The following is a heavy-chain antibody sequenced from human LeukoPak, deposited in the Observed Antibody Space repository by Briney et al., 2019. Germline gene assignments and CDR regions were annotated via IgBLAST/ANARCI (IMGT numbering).Heavy chain of an antibody. Sequence: GGSLRLSCAASGFTFSSYAMSWVRQAPGKGLECISGFSGSGGSTYYADSVKGRFTISRDNSKNTLYLQMNSLRAEDTAVYYCARGDGSYFDYWGQGTLVTVSS. CDR1: GFTFSSYA. D-gene: IGHD5-24*01. J-gene: IGHJ4*02. CDR2: FSGSGGST. V-gene: IGHV3-23*01. CDR3: ARGDGSYFDY.